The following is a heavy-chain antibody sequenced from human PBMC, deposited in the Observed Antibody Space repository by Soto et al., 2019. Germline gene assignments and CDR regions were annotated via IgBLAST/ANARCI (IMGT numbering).Heavy chain of an antibody. Sequence: XGSLRLSCSVFGFAFSNYAMHWVRQAPGKGLQYVSSISSNGGSTYYADSVKGRFTISRDNSKNTLYLQMSSLRLEDTAVYYCVKDRYVDYWGQGSLVTVSS. V-gene: IGHV3-64D*06. CDR3: VKDRYVDY. CDR1: GFAFSNYA. J-gene: IGHJ4*02. CDR2: ISSNGGST.